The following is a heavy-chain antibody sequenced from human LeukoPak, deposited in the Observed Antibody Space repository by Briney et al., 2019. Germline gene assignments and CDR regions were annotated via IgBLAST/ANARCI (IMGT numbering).Heavy chain of an antibody. J-gene: IGHJ6*01. CDR1: GGTFSSYA. D-gene: IGHD1-1*01. Sequence: SVKVSCKASGGTFSSYAISWVRQAPGQGLEWMGGIIPIFGTANYAQKFQGRVTITADESTSPAYMELSSLRSEDTAVYYCGRGLLEHLGLEIYYCYEMDVWGKGSTVTVSS. V-gene: IGHV1-69*01. CDR2: IIPIFGTA. CDR3: GRGLLEHLGLEIYYCYEMDV.